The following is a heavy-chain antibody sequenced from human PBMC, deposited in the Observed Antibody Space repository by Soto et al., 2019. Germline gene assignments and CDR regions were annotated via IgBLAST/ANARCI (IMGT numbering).Heavy chain of an antibody. Sequence: LPLTCTVSGGSISSSSYYWGWIRQPPGKGLEWIGSIYYSGSTYYNPSLKSRVTISVDTSKNQFSLKLSSVTAADTAVYYCARVPIIAVAGMRFDPWGQGTLVTV. J-gene: IGHJ5*02. CDR3: ARVPIIAVAGMRFDP. V-gene: IGHV4-39*01. CDR2: IYYSGST. D-gene: IGHD6-19*01. CDR1: GGSISSSSYY.